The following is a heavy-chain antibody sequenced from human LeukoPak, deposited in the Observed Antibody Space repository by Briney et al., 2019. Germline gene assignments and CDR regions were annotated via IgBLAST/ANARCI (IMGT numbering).Heavy chain of an antibody. CDR2: IYYSGST. Sequence: LRLSCAASGFTFSDYYWSWIRQHPGKGLEWIGYIYYSGSTYYNPSLKSRVTISVDTSKNQFSLKLSSVTAADTAVYYCARDSSGYSSLDYWGQGTLVTVSS. CDR1: GFTFSDYY. CDR3: ARDSSGYSSLDY. J-gene: IGHJ4*02. V-gene: IGHV4-31*02. D-gene: IGHD3-22*01.